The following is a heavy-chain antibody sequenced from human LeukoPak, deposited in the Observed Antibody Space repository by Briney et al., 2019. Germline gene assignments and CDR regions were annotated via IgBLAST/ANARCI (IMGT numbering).Heavy chain of an antibody. Sequence: GASLQISFKGSGYRFINYWIGWVRQTPGKGLEWMGIIYPGDSDTRYSPSFQGLVTISADKSISTAYLQWSSLRASDTAIYYCARRVNTLWDVGYWGQGSLVTVS. J-gene: IGHJ4*02. CDR1: GYRFINYW. CDR2: IYPGDSDT. D-gene: IGHD1-26*01. V-gene: IGHV5-51*01. CDR3: ARRVNTLWDVGY.